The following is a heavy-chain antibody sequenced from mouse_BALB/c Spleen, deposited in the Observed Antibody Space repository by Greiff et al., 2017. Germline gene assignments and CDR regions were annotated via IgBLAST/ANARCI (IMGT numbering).Heavy chain of an antibody. J-gene: IGHJ4*01. CDR2: ISSGGSYT. V-gene: IGHV5-6-4*01. Sequence: EVMLVESGGGLVKPGGSLKLSCAASGFTFSSYTMSWVRQTPEKRLEWVATISSGGSYTYYPDSVKGRFTISRDNAKNTLYLQMSSLKSEDTAMYYCTRERDYGNYDAMDYWGQGTSVTVSS. CDR3: TRERDYGNYDAMDY. D-gene: IGHD2-1*01. CDR1: GFTFSSYT.